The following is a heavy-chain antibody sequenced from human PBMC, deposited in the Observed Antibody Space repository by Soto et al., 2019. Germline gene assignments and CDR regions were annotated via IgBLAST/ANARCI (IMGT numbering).Heavy chain of an antibody. CDR1: GGSISSGGYS. D-gene: IGHD5-12*01. CDR3: ARAHQGAYGYGMDV. V-gene: IGHV4-30-2*01. CDR2: IYHSGYT. Sequence: QLQLQESGSGLVKPSQTLSLTCAVSGGSISSGGYSWSWIRQPPGKGLEWIGYIYHSGYTYCNPSVHSRATLSVERAKDPFLLKLSSVTAADKAVYYCARAHQGAYGYGMDVWGQGTTVTVSS. J-gene: IGHJ6*02.